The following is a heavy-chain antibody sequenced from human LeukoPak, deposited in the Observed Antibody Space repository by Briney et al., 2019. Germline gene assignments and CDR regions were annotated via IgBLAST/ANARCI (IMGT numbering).Heavy chain of an antibody. J-gene: IGHJ4*02. D-gene: IGHD3-16*01. V-gene: IGHV3-30*02. CDR3: AKVAVLGAPSDY. CDR1: GFTFSSYG. CDR2: IRYDGSNK. Sequence: GGSLRLSCAASGFTFSSYGMHWVRQAPGKGLEWVAFIRYDGSNKYYADSVKGRFTISRDNSKNTLYLQMNSLRAEDTAVYYCAKVAVLGAPSDYWGQGTLVTVSS.